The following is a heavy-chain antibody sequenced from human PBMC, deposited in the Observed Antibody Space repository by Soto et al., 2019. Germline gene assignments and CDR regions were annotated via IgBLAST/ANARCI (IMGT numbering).Heavy chain of an antibody. CDR3: AREVPYSSSWYSQYYGMDV. CDR2: ISAYNGNT. J-gene: IGHJ6*02. Sequence: RASVKVSCKASGYTFTSYGISWVRQAPGQGLEWMGWISAYNGNTNYAQKLQGRVTMTTDTSTSTAYMELRSLRSDDTAVYYCAREVPYSSSWYSQYYGMDVWGQGTTVTVSS. CDR1: GYTFTSYG. D-gene: IGHD6-13*01. V-gene: IGHV1-18*01.